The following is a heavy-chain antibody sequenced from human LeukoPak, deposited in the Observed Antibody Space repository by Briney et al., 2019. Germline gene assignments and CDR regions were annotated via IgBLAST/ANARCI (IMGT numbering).Heavy chain of an antibody. V-gene: IGHV3-48*01. CDR3: ARSGRTVSDLLFYYYGMDV. J-gene: IGHJ6*02. CDR1: GFTLSSYS. CDR2: ISGSSSAI. Sequence: PGGSLRLSCAASGFTLSSYSMNWVRQAPGKGLEWVSYISGSSSAIYYADSVKGRLTISRDNAKNSLYLQMNSLRAEDTAVYYCARSGRTVSDLLFYYYGMDVWGQGTTVTVSS. D-gene: IGHD4-4*01.